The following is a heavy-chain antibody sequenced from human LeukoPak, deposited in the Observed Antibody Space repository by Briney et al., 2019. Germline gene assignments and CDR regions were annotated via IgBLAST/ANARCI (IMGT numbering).Heavy chain of an antibody. D-gene: IGHD3-9*01. J-gene: IGHJ5*02. V-gene: IGHV1-69*06. CDR1: GGTFSSYA. Sequence: ASVKVSCKASGGTFSSYAISWVRQAPGQGLEWMGGIIPIFGTANYAQKFQGRVTITADKSTSTAYMELSSLRSEDTAVYYCARRAGIGYYDTLTGYYAWFDPWGQGTLVTVSS. CDR3: ARRAGIGYYDTLTGYYAWFDP. CDR2: IIPIFGTA.